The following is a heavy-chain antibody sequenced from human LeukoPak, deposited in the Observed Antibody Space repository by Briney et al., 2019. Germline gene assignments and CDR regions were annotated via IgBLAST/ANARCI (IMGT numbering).Heavy chain of an antibody. CDR2: ISAYNGNT. CDR3: AREFFEVTYYYDSSGYYSDY. V-gene: IGHV1-18*01. CDR1: GYTFTSYG. Sequence: ASVKVSCKASGYTFTSYGISWVRQAPGQGLEWMGCISAYNGNTNYAQKLQGRVTMTTDTSTSTAYMELRSLRSDDTAVYYCAREFFEVTYYYDSSGYYSDYWGQGTLVTVSS. D-gene: IGHD3-22*01. J-gene: IGHJ4*02.